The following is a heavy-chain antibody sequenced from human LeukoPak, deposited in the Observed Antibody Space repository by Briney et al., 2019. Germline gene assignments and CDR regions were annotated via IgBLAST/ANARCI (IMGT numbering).Heavy chain of an antibody. CDR3: ARVGTAMAYYGMDV. D-gene: IGHD5-18*01. CDR1: GGSISSGDYY. J-gene: IGHJ6*02. V-gene: IGHV4-30-4*01. Sequence: SETLSLTCTVSGGSISSGDYYWSWIRQPPGKGLEWIGYIYYSGSTYYNPSLKSRVTISVDTSKNQFSLKLSSVTAADTAVHYCARVGTAMAYYGMDVWGQGTTVTVSS. CDR2: IYYSGST.